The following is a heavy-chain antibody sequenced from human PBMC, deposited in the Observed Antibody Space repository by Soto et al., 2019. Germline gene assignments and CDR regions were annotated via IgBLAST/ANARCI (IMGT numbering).Heavy chain of an antibody. D-gene: IGHD3-22*01. J-gene: IGHJ3*02. CDR3: ARQRDYYDSATGAFEI. CDR2: IYPGDSDT. CDR1: GYSFTSYW. V-gene: IGHV5-51*01. Sequence: PGESLKISCKGSGYSFTSYWIGWVRQMPGKGLEWMGIIYPGDSDTRYSPSFQGQVTISADKSISTAYLQWSSLKASDTAMYYCARQRDYYDSATGAFEIRGQGTMVTVSS.